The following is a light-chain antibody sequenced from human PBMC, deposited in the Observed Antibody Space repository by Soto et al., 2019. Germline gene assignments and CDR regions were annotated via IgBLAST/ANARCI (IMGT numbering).Light chain of an antibody. CDR2: DAS. CDR3: QQSETYPLT. V-gene: IGKV1-5*01. J-gene: IGKJ5*01. Sequence: DIQMTQSPSTLSASVGDRVTITCRASQTISTWLAWYQHKPGKAPNXLIYDASTLMSGVPSRFSGSGSGTELTITISSLQPGDFETYYCQQSETYPLTFGQGTRLEIK. CDR1: QTISTW.